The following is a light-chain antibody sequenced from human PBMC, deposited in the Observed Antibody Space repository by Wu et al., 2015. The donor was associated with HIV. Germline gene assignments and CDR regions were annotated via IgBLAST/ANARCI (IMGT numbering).Light chain of an antibody. CDR3: QQYGDSLTWT. Sequence: EIVLTQSPGTLSLSPGERATLSCRASQSISSSYLAWYQQKPGQAPGLLIYGASNRATGIPDRFSGSGSGTDFTLSISGLEPEDFAVYYCQQYGDSLTWTFGQGTKVEVK. V-gene: IGKV3-20*01. CDR2: GAS. CDR1: QSISSSY. J-gene: IGKJ1*01.